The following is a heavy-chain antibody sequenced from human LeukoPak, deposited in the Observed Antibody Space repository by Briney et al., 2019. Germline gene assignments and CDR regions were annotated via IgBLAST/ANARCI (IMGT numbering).Heavy chain of an antibody. V-gene: IGHV3-64*02. CDR2: INTDGRIT. D-gene: IGHD1-26*01. CDR3: TRDAGSICDFDY. Sequence: GGSLRLSCVASGFSFRNYAIHWVRQAPGKGLEYVSVINTDGRITYYADSVKGRFTISRDNSKNTVYLQMGSLRGEDMAVYYCTRDAGSICDFDYWGQGALVTVSS. J-gene: IGHJ4*02. CDR1: GFSFRNYA.